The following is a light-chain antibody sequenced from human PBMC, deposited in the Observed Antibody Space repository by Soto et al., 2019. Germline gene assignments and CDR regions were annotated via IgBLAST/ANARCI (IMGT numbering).Light chain of an antibody. V-gene: IGLV1-40*01. Sequence: QAVVTQPPSVSGAPGQRVTISCTGSSSNIGTRYDVHWYQQRPGTAPKLLISRNSNRPSGVPDRFSGFKSGTSASLAITGLRAEDEADYYCQSYDTSLSAVVFGGGTKLTVL. CDR1: SSNIGTRYD. CDR3: QSYDTSLSAVV. CDR2: RNS. J-gene: IGLJ2*01.